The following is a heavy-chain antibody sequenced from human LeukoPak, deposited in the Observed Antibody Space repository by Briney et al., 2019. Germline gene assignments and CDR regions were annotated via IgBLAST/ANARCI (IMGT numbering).Heavy chain of an antibody. CDR1: GDSINSRNYF. J-gene: IGHJ5*02. V-gene: IGHV4-39*07. CDR2: VYNTGST. Sequence: SETLSLTCTVSGDSINSRNYFWGWIRQPPGRGLEWIGSVYNTGSTYYNLSLKSRVTISVDTSKNQFSLKLSSVTAADTAVYYCARARISSGWYRNWFDPWGQGTLVTVSS. CDR3: ARARISSGWYRNWFDP. D-gene: IGHD6-19*01.